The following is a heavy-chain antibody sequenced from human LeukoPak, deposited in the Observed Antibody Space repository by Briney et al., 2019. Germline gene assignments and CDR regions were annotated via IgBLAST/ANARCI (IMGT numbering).Heavy chain of an antibody. Sequence: GGSLRLSCAASGFTFSSYSMNWVRQAPGKGLEWVSSISSSSNYIYYADSVKGRFTISRDNAKNSLYLQMNRLRGEDTAVYYCARAGAVANYGMDVWGKGTTVTVSS. D-gene: IGHD6-19*01. V-gene: IGHV3-21*01. CDR2: ISSSSNYI. CDR1: GFTFSSYS. J-gene: IGHJ6*04. CDR3: ARAGAVANYGMDV.